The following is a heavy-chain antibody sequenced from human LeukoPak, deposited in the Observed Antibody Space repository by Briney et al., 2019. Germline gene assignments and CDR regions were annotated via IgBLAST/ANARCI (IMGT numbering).Heavy chain of an antibody. CDR2: MSHDGSNI. J-gene: IGHJ4*02. CDR1: GFTFSNYV. V-gene: IGHV3-30*03. CDR3: ARDIYGSGPLDY. Sequence: GGSLRLSCASSGFTFSNYVLYWVRQAPGKGLEWVAGMSHDGSNIYYADSVKGRFTISRDNSKNTLYLQMNSLRAEDTAVYYCARDIYGSGPLDYWGQGTLVTVSS. D-gene: IGHD3-10*01.